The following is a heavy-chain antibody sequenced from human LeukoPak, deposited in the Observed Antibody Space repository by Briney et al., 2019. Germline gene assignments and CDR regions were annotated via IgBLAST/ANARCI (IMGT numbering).Heavy chain of an antibody. CDR2: ISGSGGRT. CDR3: AKSYDSSGYYVRNDAFDI. Sequence: RGESLKISCAASGFTFSNYAMSWVRQAPGKGPEWVSAISGSGGRTYYADSVKGRFTISRDNSKNTLYLQMNSLRAEDTAVYYCAKSYDSSGYYVRNDAFDIWGQGTMVTVSS. D-gene: IGHD3-22*01. CDR1: GFTFSNYA. V-gene: IGHV3-23*01. J-gene: IGHJ3*02.